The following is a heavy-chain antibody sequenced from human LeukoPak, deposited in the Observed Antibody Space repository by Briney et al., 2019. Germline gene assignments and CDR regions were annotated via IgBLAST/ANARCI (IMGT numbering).Heavy chain of an antibody. CDR1: GGSISSSSYY. J-gene: IGHJ6*03. CDR3: ARSPYYYDSSGYYNDYYYYYMDV. V-gene: IGHV4-39*07. Sequence: PSETLSLTCTVSGGSISSSSYYWGWIRQPPGKGLEWIGSIYHSGSTYYNPSLKSRVTISVDTSKNQFSLKLSSVTAADTAVYYCARSPYYYDSSGYYNDYYYYYMDVWGKGTTVTVSS. D-gene: IGHD3-22*01. CDR2: IYHSGST.